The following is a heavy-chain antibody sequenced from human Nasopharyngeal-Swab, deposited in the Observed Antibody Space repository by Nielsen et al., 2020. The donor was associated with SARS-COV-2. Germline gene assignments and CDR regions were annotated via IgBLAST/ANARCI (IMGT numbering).Heavy chain of an antibody. CDR3: AREGGASYYDILTY. D-gene: IGHD3-9*01. CDR1: GGSISSSSYY. V-gene: IGHV4-39*02. J-gene: IGHJ3*01. Sequence: SETLSLTCTVSGGSISSSSYYWGWIRQPPGKGLEWIGNIYYSGSTYSHPSLKSRVTISVDTSKNQFSLKLSSVTAADTAVYYCAREGGASYYDILTYWGQGTMVTVSS. CDR2: IYYSGST.